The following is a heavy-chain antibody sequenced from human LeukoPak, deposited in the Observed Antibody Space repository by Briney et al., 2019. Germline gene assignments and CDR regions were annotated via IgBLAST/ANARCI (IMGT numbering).Heavy chain of an antibody. V-gene: IGHV1-69*05. CDR1: GGTFSSYA. CDR3: AAGSLNYYMDV. Sequence: SVKLSCTASGGTFSSYAISWVRQARGQGLEWMGGIIPILGTANYAQKFQGRVTITTDESTSTAYMELSSLRSEDTAVYYCAAGSLNYYMDVWGKGTTVTVSS. J-gene: IGHJ6*03. D-gene: IGHD1-14*01. CDR2: IIPILGTA.